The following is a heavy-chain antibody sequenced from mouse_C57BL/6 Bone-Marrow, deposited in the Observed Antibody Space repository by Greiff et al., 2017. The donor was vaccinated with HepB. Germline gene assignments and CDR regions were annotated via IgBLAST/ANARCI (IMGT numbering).Heavy chain of an antibody. J-gene: IGHJ4*01. Sequence: QVQLKQSGAELVKPGASVKLSCKASGYTFTSYWMHWVKQRPGRGLEWIGRIDPNSGGTKYNEKFKSKATLTVDKPSSTAYMQLSSLTSEDSAVYYCARLGLGLLYYAMDYWGQGTSVTVSS. D-gene: IGHD4-1*01. CDR1: GYTFTSYW. CDR3: ARLGLGLLYYAMDY. CDR2: IDPNSGGT. V-gene: IGHV1-72*01.